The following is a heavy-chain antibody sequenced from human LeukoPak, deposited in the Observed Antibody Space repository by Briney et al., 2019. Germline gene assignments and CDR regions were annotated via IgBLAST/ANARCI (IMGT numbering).Heavy chain of an antibody. CDR3: ATKVVVSFLETWGIDY. Sequence: PGGSLRLPCAASGFTFSSYAMSWVRQAPGKGLEWVSAISGSGGSTYYADSVKGRFTISRDNSKNTLYLQMNSLRAEDTAVYYCATKVVVSFLETWGIDYWGQGTLVTVSS. V-gene: IGHV3-23*01. CDR1: GFTFSSYA. CDR2: ISGSGGST. J-gene: IGHJ4*02. D-gene: IGHD3-22*01.